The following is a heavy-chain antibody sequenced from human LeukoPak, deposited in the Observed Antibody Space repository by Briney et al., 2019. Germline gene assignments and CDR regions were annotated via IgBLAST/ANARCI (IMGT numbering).Heavy chain of an antibody. D-gene: IGHD3-16*01. V-gene: IGHV3-74*01. J-gene: IGHJ4*02. Sequence: GGSLRLSCAASGFTFSSYWMHWVRQAPGKGLVWVSRINSDGSSTNYADSVKGRFTISRDNAKKSLWLQMNSLRVEDTAMYYCADLGSRDWGQGTLVTVSS. CDR2: INSDGSST. CDR3: ADLGSRD. CDR1: GFTFSSYW.